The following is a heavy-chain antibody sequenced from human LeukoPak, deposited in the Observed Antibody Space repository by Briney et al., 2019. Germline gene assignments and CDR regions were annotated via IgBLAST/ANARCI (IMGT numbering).Heavy chain of an antibody. CDR3: ANEPVRLLYRFAFDY. J-gene: IGHJ4*02. CDR2: VSGSGGST. CDR1: GFTFSSYA. Sequence: TGGSLRLSCAASGFTFSSYAMSWVRQAPGKGLEWVSAVSGSGGSTYYADSVKGRFTISRDNSKNTLYLQMNSLRAENTAVYYCANEPVRLLYRFAFDYWGQGTLVTVSS. V-gene: IGHV3-23*01. D-gene: IGHD3-3*01.